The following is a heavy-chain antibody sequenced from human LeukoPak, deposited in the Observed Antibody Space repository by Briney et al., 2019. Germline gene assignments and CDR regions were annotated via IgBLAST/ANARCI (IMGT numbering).Heavy chain of an antibody. CDR3: ARVARYCSGGTCSWFDP. Sequence: GGSLRLSCAASGFSFSSKWMSWVRQAPGKGLEWVANINQDGTEKHYVDSLKGRFTISRDNAKNSLYLQMNSLRADDTAVYYCARVARYCSGGTCSWFDPWGQGTLVTVSS. CDR2: INQDGTEK. CDR1: GFSFSSKW. V-gene: IGHV3-7*01. D-gene: IGHD2-15*01. J-gene: IGHJ5*02.